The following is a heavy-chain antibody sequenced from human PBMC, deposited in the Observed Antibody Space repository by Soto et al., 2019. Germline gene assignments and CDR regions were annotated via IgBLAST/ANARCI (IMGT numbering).Heavy chain of an antibody. CDR1: GGSFSGYY. J-gene: IGHJ4*02. CDR3: ARDPGLAPDDY. D-gene: IGHD7-27*01. Sequence: PSETLSLTCAVYGGSFSGYYWSWIRQPPGKGLEWIGEINHSGSTNYNPSLKSRVTISVDTSKNQFSLKLSSVTAADTAVYYCARDPGLAPDDYWGQGTLVTVSS. V-gene: IGHV4-34*01. CDR2: INHSGST.